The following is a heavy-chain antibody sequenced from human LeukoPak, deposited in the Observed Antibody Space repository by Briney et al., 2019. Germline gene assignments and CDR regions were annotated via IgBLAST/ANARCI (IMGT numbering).Heavy chain of an antibody. V-gene: IGHV4-61*02. Sequence: SQTLSLTCTVSGGSISSGSYYWSWIRQPAGKRLERIGRIYTSGSTNYNPSLKSRVTISVDTSKNQFSLKLSSVTAADTAVYYCARDSGYCTNGVCYGENNWFDPWGQGTLVTVSS. CDR3: ARDSGYCTNGVCYGENNWFDP. CDR1: GGSISSGSYY. D-gene: IGHD2-8*01. J-gene: IGHJ5*02. CDR2: IYTSGST.